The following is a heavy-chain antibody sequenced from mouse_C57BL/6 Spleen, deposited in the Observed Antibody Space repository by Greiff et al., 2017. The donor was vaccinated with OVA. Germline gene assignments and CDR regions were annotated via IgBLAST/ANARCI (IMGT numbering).Heavy chain of an antibody. J-gene: IGHJ4*01. D-gene: IGHD2-14*01. CDR3: ARETSTMGKNYAMDY. CDR2: INPNYGTT. V-gene: IGHV1-39*01. Sequence: EVQLQQSGPELVKPGASVKISCKASGYSFTDYNMNWVKQSTGKSLEWIGVINPNYGTTSYNHKFKGKATLTVDQSSSTAYMQLNSLTSEDSAVYDCARETSTMGKNYAMDYWGQGTSVTVSS. CDR1: GYSFTDYN.